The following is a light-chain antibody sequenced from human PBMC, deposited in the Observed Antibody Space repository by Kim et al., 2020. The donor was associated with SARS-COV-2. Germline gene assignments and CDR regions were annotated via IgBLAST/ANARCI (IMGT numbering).Light chain of an antibody. CDR2: GAS. CDR3: LRYNSAPWT. CDR1: QDISNS. Sequence: GDRVTITCRASQDISNSLAWFRHKPGRAPKLLIYGASALHSEVPSRFSGSRSGTDFTLTISSLQPEDVATFYCLRYNSAPWTFGQGTKVDIK. J-gene: IGKJ1*01. V-gene: IGKV1-27*01.